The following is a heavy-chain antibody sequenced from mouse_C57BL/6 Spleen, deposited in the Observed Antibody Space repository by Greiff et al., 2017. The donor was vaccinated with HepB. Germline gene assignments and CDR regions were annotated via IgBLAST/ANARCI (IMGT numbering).Heavy chain of an antibody. Sequence: EVKVVESGGGLVQPGGSLKLSCAASGFTFSDYYMYWVRQTPEKRLEWVAYISNGGGSTYYPDTVKGRFTISRDNAKNTLYLQMSRLKSEDTAMYYCARLDYDGYYYAMDYWGQGTSVTVSS. CDR3: ARLDYDGYYYAMDY. D-gene: IGHD1-2*01. CDR2: ISNGGGST. CDR1: GFTFSDYY. J-gene: IGHJ4*01. V-gene: IGHV5-12*01.